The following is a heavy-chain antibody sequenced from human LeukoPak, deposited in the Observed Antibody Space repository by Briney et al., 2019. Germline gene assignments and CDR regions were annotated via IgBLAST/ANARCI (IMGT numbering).Heavy chain of an antibody. Sequence: GGSLRLSCAASGFTSSSYWMNWVRQAPGKGLEWVANIKQDGSEKYYVDSVKGRFTISRDNAKNSLYLQMNSLRAEDTAVYYCATSRVFDYWGQGALVIVSS. J-gene: IGHJ4*02. CDR3: ATSRVFDY. CDR1: GFTSSSYW. CDR2: IKQDGSEK. V-gene: IGHV3-7*01.